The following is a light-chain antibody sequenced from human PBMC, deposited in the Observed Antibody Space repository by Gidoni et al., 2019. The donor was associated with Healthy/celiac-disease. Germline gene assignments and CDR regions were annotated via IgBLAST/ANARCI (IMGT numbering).Light chain of an antibody. CDR3: QQYNNWPPYT. CDR2: GAS. J-gene: IGKJ2*01. V-gene: IGKV3-15*01. Sequence: EIGMTQSPATLSVSPGERATLSCRASQSVSSNLAWYQQKPGQAPRLLTYGASTRATGIPARFSGSGAGTEFTITISSLQSEDFAVYYCQQYNNWPPYTFGQGTKLEIK. CDR1: QSVSSN.